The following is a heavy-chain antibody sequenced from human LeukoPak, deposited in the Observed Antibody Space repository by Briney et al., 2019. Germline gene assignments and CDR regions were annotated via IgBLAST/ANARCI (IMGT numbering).Heavy chain of an antibody. CDR3: ARATAMVTYYYGMDV. J-gene: IGHJ6*02. V-gene: IGHV3-74*01. CDR1: GFTFSSYW. CDR2: INSDGSST. Sequence: GGSLRLSCAASGFTFSSYWMHWVRQAPGKGLVWVSRINSDGSSTSYADSVKGRFTISRDNAKNTLYLQMNSLRAEDTAVYYCARATAMVTYYYGMDVWGQGTTVTVSS. D-gene: IGHD5-18*01.